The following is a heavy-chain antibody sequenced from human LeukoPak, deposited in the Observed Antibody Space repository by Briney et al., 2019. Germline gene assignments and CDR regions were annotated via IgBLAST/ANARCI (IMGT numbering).Heavy chain of an antibody. CDR2: ISYDGSNK. CDR1: GFTFSSYG. J-gene: IGHJ4*02. Sequence: GGSLRLSCAASGFTFSSYGMHWVRQAPGKGLEWVAVISYDGSNKYYADSVKGRFTISRDNAKNSLYLQMNSLRAEDTAVYYCVRESGFSFDYWGQGSVVSASS. CDR3: VRESGFSFDY. D-gene: IGHD3-3*01. V-gene: IGHV3-30*03.